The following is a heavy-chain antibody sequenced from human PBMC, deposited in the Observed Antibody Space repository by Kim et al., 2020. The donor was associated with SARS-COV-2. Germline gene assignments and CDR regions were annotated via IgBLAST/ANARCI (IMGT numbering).Heavy chain of an antibody. D-gene: IGHD4-17*01. CDR3: AKLTMTTVTSVFGY. V-gene: IGHV3-23*01. J-gene: IGHJ4*02. Sequence: ADSVKGRFTITRDNSKNTLYLQMNSLRAEDTAVYYCAKLTMTTVTSVFGYWGQGTLVTVSS.